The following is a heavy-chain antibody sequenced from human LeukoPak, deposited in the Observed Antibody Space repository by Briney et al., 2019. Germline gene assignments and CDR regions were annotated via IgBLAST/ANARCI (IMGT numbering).Heavy chain of an antibody. CDR2: INPDSGGT. CDR3: VRDLFFAAAEREGDDY. J-gene: IGHJ4*02. CDR1: GYGFTGYF. V-gene: IGHV1-2*02. D-gene: IGHD6-13*01. Sequence: GASVKVSCEASGYGFTGYFMHWARQAPGQGLEWMGWINPDSGGTNYAQKFRGRVTLTRDTSIYTAYMELSRLRSDDTAVYYCVRDLFFAAAEREGDDYWGQGTLVTVSS.